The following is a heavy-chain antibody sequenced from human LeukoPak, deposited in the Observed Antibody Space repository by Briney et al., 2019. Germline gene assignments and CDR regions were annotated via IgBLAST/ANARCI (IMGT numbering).Heavy chain of an antibody. V-gene: IGHV3-7*01. CDR2: IKHDGSEK. Sequence: GGSLRLSCAASGFIFTNYSMSWFRQAPGKGLGWVASIKHDGSEKYYVDSVRGRFTISRDNTMNSLYLQMSSLRAEDTAVYYCATDRGWRTSGYYLYYFEYWGQGTLVTYSS. CDR3: ATDRGWRTSGYYLYYFEY. D-gene: IGHD3-3*01. CDR1: GFIFTNYS. J-gene: IGHJ4*02.